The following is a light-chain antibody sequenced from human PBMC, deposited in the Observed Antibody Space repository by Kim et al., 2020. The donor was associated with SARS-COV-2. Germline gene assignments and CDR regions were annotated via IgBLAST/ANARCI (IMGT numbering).Light chain of an antibody. J-gene: IGLJ1*01. Sequence: PGQKARITGSGDKLGDKYACWYQQKPGQFPVLVIYQDSKRPSGIPERFSGSNSGNTATLTISGTQAMDEADYYCQAWDSSTAYVFGTGTKVTVL. CDR3: QAWDSSTAYV. CDR1: KLGDKY. V-gene: IGLV3-1*01. CDR2: QDS.